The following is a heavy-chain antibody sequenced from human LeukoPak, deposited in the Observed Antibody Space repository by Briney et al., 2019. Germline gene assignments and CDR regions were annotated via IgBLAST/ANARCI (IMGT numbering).Heavy chain of an antibody. CDR3: AKNPRYFDWLLLPADFDY. Sequence: GGSLRLSCAASGFTFSSYAMSWVRQAPGKGLEWVSAISGSGGSTYYADSVKGRFTISRDNSKNTLYLQMNSLRAEDTAVYYCAKNPRYFDWLLLPADFDYRGQGTLVTVSS. CDR2: ISGSGGST. V-gene: IGHV3-23*01. J-gene: IGHJ4*02. D-gene: IGHD3-9*01. CDR1: GFTFSSYA.